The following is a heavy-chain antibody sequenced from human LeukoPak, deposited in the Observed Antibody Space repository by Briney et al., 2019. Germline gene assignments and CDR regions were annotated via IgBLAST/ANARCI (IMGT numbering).Heavy chain of an antibody. CDR3: VRGRLLRSTKYFDY. V-gene: IGHV3-48*03. CDR2: IDAGATST. J-gene: IGHJ4*02. CDR1: GFPVNKYE. Sequence: GGSLRLSCAASGFPVNKYEMHWVRQAPGNGLEWVYYIDAGATSTNYADSVWGRFTLSRDNAQNSVHLQMNSLRDEDTAVYYCVRGRLLRSTKYFDYWGQGALVTVSS. D-gene: IGHD2-21*02.